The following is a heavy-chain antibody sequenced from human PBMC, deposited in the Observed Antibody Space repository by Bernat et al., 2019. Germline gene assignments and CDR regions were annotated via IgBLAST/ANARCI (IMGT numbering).Heavy chain of an antibody. CDR1: GFTFDDYT. CDR2: ISWDGVST. CDR3: AKDIGGPYYYYGMDV. V-gene: IGHV3-43*01. Sequence: EVQLVESGGVVVQPGGSLRLSCAASGFTFDDYTMHWVRQAPGKCFDWVSLISWDGVSTYYAVFVKGRFTISRDNIKNSLYLQMNSLRTEDTALYYCAKDIGGPYYYYGMDVWGRGTTVTVSS. J-gene: IGHJ6*02.